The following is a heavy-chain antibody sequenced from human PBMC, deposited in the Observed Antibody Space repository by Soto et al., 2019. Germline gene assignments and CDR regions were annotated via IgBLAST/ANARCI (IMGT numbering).Heavy chain of an antibody. V-gene: IGHV3-48*03. CDR2: ISSSGSTI. CDR3: ARDLEVRYCGGDCPIDY. D-gene: IGHD2-21*02. J-gene: IGHJ4*02. CDR1: GFTFSSYE. Sequence: GGSLRLSCAASGFTFSSYEMNWVRQAPGKGLEWVSYISSSGSTIYYADSVKGRFTISRDNAKNSLYLQMNSLRAEDTAVYYCARDLEVRYCGGDCPIDYWGQGTLVTVSS.